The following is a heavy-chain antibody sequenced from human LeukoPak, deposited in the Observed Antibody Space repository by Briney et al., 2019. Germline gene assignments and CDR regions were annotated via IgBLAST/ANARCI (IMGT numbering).Heavy chain of an antibody. CDR2: IYYSGST. V-gene: IGHV4-39*01. D-gene: IGHD3-22*01. J-gene: IGHJ4*02. CDR1: GGSISRSSDY. Sequence: SETLSLTCTVSGGSISRSSDYWGWNRQPPGKGLEWIGSIYYSGSTYYNPSLKSRVTISEDTSKNHFSLKLSSVTAADTAVYYCARQHYDSSGYGSFDYWGEGTLVTVSS. CDR3: ARQHYDSSGYGSFDY.